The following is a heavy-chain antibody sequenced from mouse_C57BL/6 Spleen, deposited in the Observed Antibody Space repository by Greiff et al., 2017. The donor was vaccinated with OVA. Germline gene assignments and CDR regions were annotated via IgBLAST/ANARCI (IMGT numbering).Heavy chain of an antibody. V-gene: IGHV1-78*01. J-gene: IGHJ2*01. CDR1: GYTFTDHT. Sequence: VKVVESDAELVKPGASVKISCKVSGYTFTDHTIHWMKQRPEQGLEWIGYIYPRDGSTKYNEKFKGKATLTADKSSSTAYMQLNSLTSEDSAVYFCARFPYDYDSYFDYWGQGTTLTVSS. CDR3: ARFPYDYDSYFDY. D-gene: IGHD2-4*01. CDR2: IYPRDGST.